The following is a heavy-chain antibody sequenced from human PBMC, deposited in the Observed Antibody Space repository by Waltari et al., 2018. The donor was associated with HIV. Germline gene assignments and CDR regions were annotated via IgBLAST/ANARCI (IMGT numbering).Heavy chain of an antibody. D-gene: IGHD1-26*01. CDR2: IYYTGRS. CDR1: GGSVSSGSYF. V-gene: IGHV4-39*01. Sequence: QLQLQESGPGLVQPSETRSLTCTVSGGSVSSGSYFWGWIRQPPGKGLEWIGRIYYTGRSYYNPSLKSRVTISVDTSKNQFSLKVTSVTAAVTAVYYCARHALRVGAAYWNFDLWGRGTLVTVSS. CDR3: ARHALRVGAAYWNFDL. J-gene: IGHJ2*01.